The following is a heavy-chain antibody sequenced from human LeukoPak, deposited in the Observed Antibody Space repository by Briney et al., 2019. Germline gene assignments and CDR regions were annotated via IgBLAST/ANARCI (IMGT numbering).Heavy chain of an antibody. J-gene: IGHJ6*02. CDR3: VRDVSRRIGMDV. V-gene: IGHV3-21*01. Sequence: GGSLRLSCLASGFSFNSYSMNWVREAPGKGLEWVSTISPVSSYTWYAESVKGRFTISRDNPKNSLYLQMDSLRAEDTAVYYCVRDVSRRIGMDVWGQGTTVTVSS. D-gene: IGHD2/OR15-2a*01. CDR2: ISPVSSYT. CDR1: GFSFNSYS.